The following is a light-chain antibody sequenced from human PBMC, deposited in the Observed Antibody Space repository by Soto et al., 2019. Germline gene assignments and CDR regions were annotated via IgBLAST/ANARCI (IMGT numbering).Light chain of an antibody. J-gene: IGKJ1*01. CDR1: QSVSNDF. Sequence: EIVLNGSPGILSLSPWERATLSSSASQSVSNDFLAWYQQEPGQAPRLLIYGASTRATDVPDRFSGSGSGADFTLTTSRLEPEDFAVYYCQQYGSSPPRTFGQGTKVDNK. CDR3: QQYGSSPPRT. V-gene: IGKV3-20*01. CDR2: GAS.